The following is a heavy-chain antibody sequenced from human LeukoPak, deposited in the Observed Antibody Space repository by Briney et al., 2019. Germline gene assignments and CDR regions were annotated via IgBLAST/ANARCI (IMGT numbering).Heavy chain of an antibody. CDR2: INSDGSST. J-gene: IGHJ3*02. CDR3: AKDPNDRRPYAFDI. V-gene: IGHV3-74*01. Sequence: GGSLRLSCAASGLTFSSYWMHWVRQAPGKGLVWVSRINSDGSSTIYADSVKGRFTISRDNAKNTVVLQMNSLRAEDTAVYYCAKDPNDRRPYAFDIWGQGTMVTVSS. D-gene: IGHD3-9*01. CDR1: GLTFSSYW.